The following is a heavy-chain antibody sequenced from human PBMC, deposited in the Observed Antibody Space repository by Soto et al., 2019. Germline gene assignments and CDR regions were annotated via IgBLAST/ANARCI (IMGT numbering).Heavy chain of an antibody. CDR2: IKEDGSEK. D-gene: IGHD4-4*01. Sequence: EVQLEESGGGLVKPGGSLRVSCAASGFTFSNYWMGWVRQAPGKGLEWVANIKEDGSEKYYVDSVKGRFTVSRDNAKNSLYLQMNSLRAEDTAVYYCSSGTSVTTSDYWGQGTLVTVSS. CDR3: SSGTSVTTSDY. J-gene: IGHJ4*02. V-gene: IGHV3-7*03. CDR1: GFTFSNYW.